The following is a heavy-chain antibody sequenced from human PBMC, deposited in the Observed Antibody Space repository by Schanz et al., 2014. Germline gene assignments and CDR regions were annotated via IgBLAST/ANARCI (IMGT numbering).Heavy chain of an antibody. CDR2: TNGDGTNA. CDR1: GFTLSSYW. V-gene: IGHV3-74*01. J-gene: IGHJ6*02. CDR3: AREEGWGIAAAGPKHYYYGMDV. Sequence: VQLVESGGGVVQFGRSLRLSCVASGFTLSSYWMHWVRQVPGKGLEWVSCTNGDGTNAKYADSVKGRFTISRDNAKNSLYLEMNSLRAEDTAVYYCAREEGWGIAAAGPKHYYYGMDVWGQGTTVTVSS. D-gene: IGHD6-13*01.